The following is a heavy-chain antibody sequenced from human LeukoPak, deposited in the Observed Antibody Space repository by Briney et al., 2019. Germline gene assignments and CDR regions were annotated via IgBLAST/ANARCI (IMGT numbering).Heavy chain of an antibody. Sequence: GGSLRLSCAASGFSVSSNYMSWVRQAPGKGLEWVSVIYSGGSIYYADSVKGRFTISRDTSKNTLYLQMNSLRAEDTAVYYCATDSSTWYFDYWGQGTQVTVSS. D-gene: IGHD6-13*01. J-gene: IGHJ4*02. CDR2: IYSGGSI. CDR1: GFSVSSNY. CDR3: ATDSSTWYFDY. V-gene: IGHV3-66*01.